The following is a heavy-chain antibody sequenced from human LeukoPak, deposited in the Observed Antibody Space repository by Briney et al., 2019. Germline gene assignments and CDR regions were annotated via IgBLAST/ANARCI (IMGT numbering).Heavy chain of an antibody. Sequence: PSETLSLTCTFAGVFSSRYYWSCIRQSPGKGLEWIGNIFYSGSTNYNPSFKSRVTISLDTSKNQFSLNLSSVTAADTAVYYCARVNSYCIDYWGQGTLVTVSS. CDR3: ARVNSYCIDY. J-gene: IGHJ4*02. D-gene: IGHD3-10*01. CDR1: GVFSSRYY. V-gene: IGHV4-59*01. CDR2: IFYSGST.